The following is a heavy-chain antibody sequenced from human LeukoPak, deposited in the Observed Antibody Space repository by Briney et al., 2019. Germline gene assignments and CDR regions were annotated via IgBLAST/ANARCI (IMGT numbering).Heavy chain of an antibody. Sequence: GASLRLSCAASGFTLSSAWMSGVREGPGKGVEGVAKIKVEGSEKYYVDSVKGRFNISRDNAKNSRYLQMNSLRAEDTAVYYCARAYSGPNWFDPWGQGTLVTVSS. V-gene: IGHV3-7*05. J-gene: IGHJ5*02. D-gene: IGHD5-12*01. CDR3: ARAYSGPNWFDP. CDR1: GFTLSSAW. CDR2: IKVEGSEK.